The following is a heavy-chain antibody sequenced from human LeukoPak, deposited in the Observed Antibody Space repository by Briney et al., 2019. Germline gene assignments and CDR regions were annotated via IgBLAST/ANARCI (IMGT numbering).Heavy chain of an antibody. CDR2: ISSSSSYI. J-gene: IGHJ6*03. CDR3: AREGCSSTSCFYYYYYMDV. V-gene: IGHV3-21*01. Sequence: GGSLRLSCAASGYTFSSYSMNWVRQAPGKGLEWVSSISSSSSYIYYADSVKGRFTISRDNAKNSLYLQMSSLRAEDTAVYYCAREGCSSTSCFYYYYYMDVWGKGTTVTVSS. CDR1: GYTFSSYS. D-gene: IGHD2-2*01.